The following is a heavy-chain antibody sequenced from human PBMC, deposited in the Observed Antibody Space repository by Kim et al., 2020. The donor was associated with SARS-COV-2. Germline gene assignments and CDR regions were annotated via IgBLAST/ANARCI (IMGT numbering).Heavy chain of an antibody. V-gene: IGHV1-69*13. Sequence: SVKVSCKASGGTFSSYAISWVRQAPGQGLEWMGGIIPIFGTANYAQKFQGRVTITADESTSTAYMELSSLRSEDTAVYYCARAVTMVRGSFLTDYYYYGMDVWGQGTTVTVSS. CDR1: GGTFSSYA. CDR3: ARAVTMVRGSFLTDYYYYGMDV. CDR2: IIPIFGTA. J-gene: IGHJ6*02. D-gene: IGHD3-10*01.